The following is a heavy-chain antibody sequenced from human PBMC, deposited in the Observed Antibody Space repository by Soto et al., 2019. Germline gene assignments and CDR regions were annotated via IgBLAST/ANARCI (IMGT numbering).Heavy chain of an antibody. CDR3: ARIYGSGKITRGYNWFGP. CDR2: IYPGDSDT. D-gene: IGHD3-10*01. Sequence: PGESLKISCKGSGYSFTSYWIGWVRQMPGKGLEWMGIIYPGDSDTRYSPSFQGQVTISADKSISTAYLQWSSLKASDTAMYYCARIYGSGKITRGYNWFGPWGQGTLVTVSS. V-gene: IGHV5-51*01. J-gene: IGHJ5*02. CDR1: GYSFTSYW.